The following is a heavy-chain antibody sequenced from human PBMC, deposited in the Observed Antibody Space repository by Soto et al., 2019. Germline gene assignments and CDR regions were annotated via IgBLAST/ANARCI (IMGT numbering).Heavy chain of an antibody. CDR3: ARDQLLGASRFFQFGDYYYGMDV. J-gene: IGHJ6*02. CDR2: INPNSGGT. CDR1: GYTFTGYY. D-gene: IGHD3-10*01. Sequence: ASVKVSCKASGYTFTGYYMHWVRQAPGQGLEWMGWINPNSGGTNYAQKFQGRVTMTRDTSISTAYMELSRLRSDDTAVYYCARDQLLGASRFFQFGDYYYGMDVWGQGTKVTVSS. V-gene: IGHV1-2*02.